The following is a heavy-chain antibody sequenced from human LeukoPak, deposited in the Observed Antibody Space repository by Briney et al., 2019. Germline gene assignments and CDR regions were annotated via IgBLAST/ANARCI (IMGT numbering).Heavy chain of an antibody. CDR1: GFTFSSYA. Sequence: GGSLRLSCAASGFTFSSYAMHWVRQAPGKGLEYISAITSNGDSTYYVNSVKGRFTISRDNSKNTLYLQMGSLRVEDVAVYYCARDNPASSGYPTCPGDLWGRGTLVTVSS. J-gene: IGHJ2*01. CDR2: ITSNGDST. CDR3: ARDNPASSGYPTCPGDL. D-gene: IGHD3-22*01. V-gene: IGHV3-64*01.